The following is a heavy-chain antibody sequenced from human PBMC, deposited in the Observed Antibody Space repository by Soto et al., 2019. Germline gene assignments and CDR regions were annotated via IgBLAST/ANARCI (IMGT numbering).Heavy chain of an antibody. Sequence: GGSLRLSCAASGFTFSSYGMHWVRQAPGKGLEWVAVIWYDGSNKYYADTVKGRFTISRDNSKNTLYLQMNSLRAEDTAVYYCAREPQWLVVSYYYYGMDVWGQGT. CDR2: IWYDGSNK. CDR3: AREPQWLVVSYYYYGMDV. V-gene: IGHV3-33*01. D-gene: IGHD6-19*01. CDR1: GFTFSSYG. J-gene: IGHJ6*02.